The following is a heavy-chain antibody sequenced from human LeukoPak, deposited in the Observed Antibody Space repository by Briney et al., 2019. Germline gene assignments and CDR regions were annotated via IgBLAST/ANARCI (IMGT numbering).Heavy chain of an antibody. J-gene: IGHJ4*02. CDR3: TRYYDILTGYYPDY. CDR1: GFTFGDYA. D-gene: IGHD3-9*01. CDR2: IRSKAYGGTT. V-gene: IGHV3-49*04. Sequence: GGSLRLSCTASGFTFGDYAMSWVRQAPGKGLEWVGFIRSKAYGGTTEYAASVKGRFTISRDDSKSIAHLQMNSLKTEDTAVYYCTRYYDILTGYYPDYWGQGTLVTVSS.